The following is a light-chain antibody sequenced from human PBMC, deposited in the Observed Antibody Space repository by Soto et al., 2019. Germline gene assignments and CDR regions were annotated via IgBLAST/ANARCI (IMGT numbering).Light chain of an antibody. CDR1: QSVLYSSNNKNY. CDR2: WAS. J-gene: IGKJ5*01. V-gene: IGKV4-1*01. Sequence: DIVMTQSPDSLVVSLGERATINCKSSQSVLYSSNNKNYLAWYQQKPGQPPKLLIYWASTRESGLPDRFSGSGSGTDFSLTISSLQAEDVAVYYCQQYYSTPITFGQGTRLEIK. CDR3: QQYYSTPIT.